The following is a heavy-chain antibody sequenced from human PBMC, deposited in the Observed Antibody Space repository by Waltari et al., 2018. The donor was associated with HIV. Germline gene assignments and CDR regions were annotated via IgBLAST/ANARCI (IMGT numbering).Heavy chain of an antibody. CDR2: IKQDGSEI. Sequence: EVQLVESGGGLVQPGGSLRLSCVASGFTFNTWMSWVRQAPGKGLEWVANIKQDGSEIQCGEWVKGRFSISRENAKNSLFLRMDGRGGEDRAVFDCAGGGGLLTHYWGQGTLVTVSS. J-gene: IGHJ4*02. V-gene: IGHV3-7*04. CDR3: AGGGGLLTHY. D-gene: IGHD1-20*01. CDR1: GFTFNTW.